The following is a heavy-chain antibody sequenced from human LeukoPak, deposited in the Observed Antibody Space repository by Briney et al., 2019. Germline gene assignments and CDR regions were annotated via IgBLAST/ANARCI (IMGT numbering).Heavy chain of an antibody. D-gene: IGHD1-26*01. CDR1: SYTFTSYD. J-gene: IGHJ4*02. CDR3: ARARPFSGSYRYYFDY. Sequence: ASVKVSCKASSYTFTSYDINWVRQAPGQGLEWMGWISAYNGNTNYAQKFQGRVTMTTDTSTSTAYMELRSLRSDDTAVYYCARARPFSGSYRYYFDYWGQGTLVTVSS. CDR2: ISAYNGNT. V-gene: IGHV1-18*01.